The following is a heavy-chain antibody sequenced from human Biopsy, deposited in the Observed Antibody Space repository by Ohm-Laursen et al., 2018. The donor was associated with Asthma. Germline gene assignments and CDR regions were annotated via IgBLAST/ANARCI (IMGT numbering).Heavy chain of an antibody. V-gene: IGHV4-59*01. CDR1: GVSIRSYY. Sequence: GTLSLTCTVSGVSIRSYYWTWIRQPPGKGLEWIGYIHYSGGTYSNPSLKSRVTISVDTSKNQFSLKLSSVTAADTAVYFCSRNEIEDGIYFDNWGQGTLVTVSS. J-gene: IGHJ4*02. CDR2: IHYSGGT. D-gene: IGHD5-24*01. CDR3: SRNEIEDGIYFDN.